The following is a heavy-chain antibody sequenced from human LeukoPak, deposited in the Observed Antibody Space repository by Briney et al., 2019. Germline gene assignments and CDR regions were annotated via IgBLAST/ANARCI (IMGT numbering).Heavy chain of an antibody. CDR1: GGTFSSYA. Sequence: ASVKVSCTASGGTFSSYAISWVRQAPGQGLEWMGGIIPIFGTANYAQKFQGRVTITADESTSTAYMELSSLRSEDTAVYYCAKNCDYGGNSGCDWGQGTLVTVSS. J-gene: IGHJ4*02. D-gene: IGHD4-23*01. CDR3: AKNCDYGGNSGCD. V-gene: IGHV1-69*13. CDR2: IIPIFGTA.